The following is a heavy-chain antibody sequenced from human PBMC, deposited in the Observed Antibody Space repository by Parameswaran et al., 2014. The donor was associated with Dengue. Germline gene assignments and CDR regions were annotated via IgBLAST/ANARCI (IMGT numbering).Heavy chain of an antibody. V-gene: IGHV1-8*01. CDR2: MNANSGNT. J-gene: IGHJ5*02. CDR3: ARVNYYDSSGSPNWFDP. D-gene: IGHD3-22*01. Sequence: WVRQAPGQGLEWMGWMNANSGNTGYAQKFQGRVTMTRNTSINTAYMELSSLTSEDTAVYYCARVNYYDSSGSPNWFDPWGQGTLVTVSS.